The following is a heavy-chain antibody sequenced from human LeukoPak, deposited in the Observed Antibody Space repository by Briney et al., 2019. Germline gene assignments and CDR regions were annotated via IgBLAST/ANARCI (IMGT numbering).Heavy chain of an antibody. Sequence: SETLSLTCTVSSGSISSFYWSWIRQPPGKGLEWIGYIYYSGSTYYNPSLKSRVTISVDTSKNQFSLKLSSVTAADTAVYYCATVITMVRGVILYYFDYWGQGTLVTVSS. J-gene: IGHJ4*02. CDR3: ATVITMVRGVILYYFDY. CDR1: SGSISSFY. D-gene: IGHD3-10*01. V-gene: IGHV4-59*12. CDR2: IYYSGST.